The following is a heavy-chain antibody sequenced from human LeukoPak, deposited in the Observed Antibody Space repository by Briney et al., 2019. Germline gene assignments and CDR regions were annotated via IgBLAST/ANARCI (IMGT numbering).Heavy chain of an antibody. CDR3: ARGPHDYGDY. CDR2: IYYSGST. Sequence: MSSETLSLTCTVSGGSISSGDYYWSWTRQPPGKGLEWIGYIYYSGSTYYNPSLKSRVTISVDTSKNQFSLKLSSVTAADTAVYYCARGPHDYGDYWGQGTLVTVSS. J-gene: IGHJ4*02. CDR1: GGSISSGDYY. V-gene: IGHV4-30-4*01.